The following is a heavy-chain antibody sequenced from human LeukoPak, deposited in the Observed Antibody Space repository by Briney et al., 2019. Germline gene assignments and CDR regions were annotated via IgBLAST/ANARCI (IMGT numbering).Heavy chain of an antibody. D-gene: IGHD6-6*01. V-gene: IGHV3-15*05. J-gene: IGHJ4*02. CDR1: GFMFDDYG. CDR2: IQSKTDGGTT. CDR3: TTWSSQFDY. Sequence: GGSLRLSCAASGFMFDDYGMTWVRQAPGKGLECVGFIQSKTDGGTTDSAAPVKGRFTVSRDDSKNTLYLQMNSLNSEDTAVYYCTTWSSQFDYWGQGTLVTVSS.